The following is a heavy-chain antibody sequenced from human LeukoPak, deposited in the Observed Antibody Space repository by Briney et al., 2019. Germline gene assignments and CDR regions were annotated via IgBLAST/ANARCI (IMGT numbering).Heavy chain of an antibody. Sequence: SVKVSCKASGGTFSSYAISWVRQAPGQGLGWMGGIIPIFGTANYAQKFQGRVTITTDESTSTAYMELSSLRSEDTAVYYCARGLIAARESDAFDIWGQGTMVTVSS. D-gene: IGHD6-6*01. J-gene: IGHJ3*02. CDR3: ARGLIAARESDAFDI. CDR2: IIPIFGTA. CDR1: GGTFSSYA. V-gene: IGHV1-69*05.